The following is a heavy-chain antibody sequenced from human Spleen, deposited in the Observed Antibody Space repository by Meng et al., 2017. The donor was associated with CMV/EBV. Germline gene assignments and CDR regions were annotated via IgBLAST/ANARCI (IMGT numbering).Heavy chain of an antibody. D-gene: IGHD3-9*01. CDR2: IYYSGNT. Sequence: SETLSLTCTVSGGSINDTNYYWGWIRQPPGKGLEWIGSIYYSGNTYYNPSLKSRVTISLDTSKNQFSLKLSSVTATDTAVYYCASDKKLLTTGYRDYYYYGMDVWGQGTTVTVSS. CDR1: GGSINDTNYY. J-gene: IGHJ6*02. CDR3: ASDKKLLTTGYRDYYYYGMDV. V-gene: IGHV4-39*01.